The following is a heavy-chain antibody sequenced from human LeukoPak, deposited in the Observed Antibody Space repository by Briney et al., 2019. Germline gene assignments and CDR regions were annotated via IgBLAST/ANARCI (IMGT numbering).Heavy chain of an antibody. V-gene: IGHV1-18*01. J-gene: IGHJ4*02. CDR3: ARVGPSRIAAADVDY. D-gene: IGHD6-13*01. Sequence: ASVKVSCKASGYTFTSYGISWVRQAPGQGLEWMGWISAYNGNTNYAQKLQGRVTMTTDTSTSTAYMELRSLRSDDTAVYYCARVGPSRIAAADVDYWGQGTLVTVSS. CDR1: GYTFTSYG. CDR2: ISAYNGNT.